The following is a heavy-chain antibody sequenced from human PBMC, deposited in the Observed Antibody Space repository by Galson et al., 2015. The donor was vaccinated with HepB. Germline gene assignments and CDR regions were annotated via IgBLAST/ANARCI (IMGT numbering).Heavy chain of an antibody. V-gene: IGHV3-30*04. J-gene: IGHJ4*02. CDR1: GFTFSSYA. CDR3: ARDADGIVGLYYFDY. Sequence: SLRLSCAASGFTFSSYAMHWVRQAPGKGLEWVAVISYDGSNKYYADSVKGRFTISRDNSKNTLYLQMNSLRAEDTAVYYCARDADGIVGLYYFDYWGQGTLVTVSS. D-gene: IGHD1-26*01. CDR2: ISYDGSNK.